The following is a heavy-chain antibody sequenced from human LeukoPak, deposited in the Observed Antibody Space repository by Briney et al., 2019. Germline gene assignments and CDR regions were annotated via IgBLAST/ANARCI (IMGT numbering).Heavy chain of an antibody. CDR2: LYNSGST. J-gene: IGHJ3*02. D-gene: IGHD1-26*01. CDR3: ARGVTSPLDAFDI. V-gene: IGHV4-59*01. Sequence: SETLSLTCTVSGGSLSSYYWNWMRQPPGKGLEWIGYLYNSGSTNYNPSLKSRLTISLDMSKNQLSLKLTSVTAADTAVYYCARGVTSPLDAFDIWGQGTTVTVSS. CDR1: GGSLSSYY.